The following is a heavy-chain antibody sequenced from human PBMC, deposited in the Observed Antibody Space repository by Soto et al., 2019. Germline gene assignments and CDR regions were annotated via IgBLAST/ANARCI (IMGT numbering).Heavy chain of an antibody. D-gene: IGHD6-25*01. CDR1: GYTFTSYY. CDR2: INTSGGST. CDR3: ARERDSSAPYYGMDV. V-gene: IGHV1-46*01. Sequence: QVQLVQSGAEVKKPGASVKVSCKASGYTFTSYYMHWVRQAPGQGLEWMGIINTSGGSTSYAQKFQGRVTMTRDTSTSTVYMGLSSLRSEDTAVYYCARERDSSAPYYGMDVWGQGTTVTVSS. J-gene: IGHJ6*02.